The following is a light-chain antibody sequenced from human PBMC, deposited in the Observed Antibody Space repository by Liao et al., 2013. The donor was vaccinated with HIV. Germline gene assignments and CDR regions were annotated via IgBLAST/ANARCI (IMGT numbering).Light chain of an antibody. CDR1: NIGSKS. V-gene: IGLV3-21*01. CDR3: QVWDSSSDHPG. J-gene: IGLJ1*01. CDR2: YDS. Sequence: SYVLTQPPSVSVAPGKTARITCGGNNIGSKSVHWYQQKPGQAPVLVIYYDSDRPSGIPERFSGSNSGNTATLTISRVEAGDEADYYCQVWDSSSDHPGFGTGTKVTVL.